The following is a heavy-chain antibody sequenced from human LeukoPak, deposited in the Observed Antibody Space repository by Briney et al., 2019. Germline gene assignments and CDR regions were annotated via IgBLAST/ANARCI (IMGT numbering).Heavy chain of an antibody. V-gene: IGHV3-30*18. Sequence: PGRSLRLSCAASGFTFSSYGMHWVRQAPGKGLEWVAVISYDGSNKYYADSVKGRFTISRDNSKNTLYLQMNSLRAEDTALYYCAKDIERGMVRGVISRWGQGTLVTVSS. CDR2: ISYDGSNK. D-gene: IGHD3-10*01. J-gene: IGHJ4*02. CDR1: GFTFSSYG. CDR3: AKDIERGMVRGVISR.